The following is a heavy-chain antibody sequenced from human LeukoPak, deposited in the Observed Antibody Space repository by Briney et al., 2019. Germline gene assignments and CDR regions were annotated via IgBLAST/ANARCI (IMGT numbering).Heavy chain of an antibody. CDR3: ARVQRGYCSGGSCYSDY. J-gene: IGHJ4*02. D-gene: IGHD2-15*01. Sequence: KTSETLSLTCAVYGGSFSGYYWSWIRQPPGKGLEWIGEINHSGSTNCNPSLKSRVTISVDTSKNQFSLKLSSVTAADTAVYYCARVQRGYCSGGSCYSDYWGQGTLVTVSS. CDR1: GGSFSGYY. V-gene: IGHV4-34*01. CDR2: INHSGST.